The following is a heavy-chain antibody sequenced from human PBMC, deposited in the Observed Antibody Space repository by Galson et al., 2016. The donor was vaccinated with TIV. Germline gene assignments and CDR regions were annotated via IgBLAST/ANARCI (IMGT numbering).Heavy chain of an antibody. CDR1: GGSLTSSDSY. CDR3: AREHSGTSFGPCDY. D-gene: IGHD1-26*01. CDR2: INYSGNT. Sequence: LSLTCSVSGGSLTSSDSYWGWIRQPQGKGLEWIGSINYSGNTYYNPSLQSRVTISVDTSKNQFSLKLSSVTAADTAVYYCAREHSGTSFGPCDYWGQGTLVTVSS. J-gene: IGHJ4*02. V-gene: IGHV4-39*07.